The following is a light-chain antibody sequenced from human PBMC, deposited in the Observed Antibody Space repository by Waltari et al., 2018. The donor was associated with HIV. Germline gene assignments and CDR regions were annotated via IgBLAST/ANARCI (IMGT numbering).Light chain of an antibody. CDR2: DFT. CDR1: SDDVGYYNY. V-gene: IGLV2-14*03. CDR3: SSYVGSSTSWL. J-gene: IGLJ3*02. Sequence: QSALTQPASVSGSPGQSIVISCTGTSDDVGYYNYVSWYQQHPGKVPKLVIYDFTSRPSGFANRFSGSKSGNTASLTISGLRADDEADYYCSSYVGSSTSWLFGGGTKLTV.